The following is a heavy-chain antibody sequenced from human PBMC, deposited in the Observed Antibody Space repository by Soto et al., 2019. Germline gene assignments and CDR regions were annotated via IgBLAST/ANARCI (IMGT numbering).Heavy chain of an antibody. CDR3: TLGVPGGAPSYTFHDMDP. Sequence: EVQLVESGGGLVQPGGSLRLSCAASGFTFRDHYMDWFRQAPGKGLEWVARSRNRVNSHTTEYAASVKGRFTISRDKSKSSLYTKMNTPKIDDTAVYYCTLGVPGGAPSYTFHDMDPWGQGTTVTVSS. CDR2: SRNRVNSHTT. V-gene: IGHV3-72*01. J-gene: IGHJ6*01. CDR1: GFTFRDHY. D-gene: IGHD1-26*01.